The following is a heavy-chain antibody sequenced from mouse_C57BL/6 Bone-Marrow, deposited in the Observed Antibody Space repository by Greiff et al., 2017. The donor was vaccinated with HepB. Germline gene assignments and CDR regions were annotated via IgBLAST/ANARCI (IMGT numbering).Heavy chain of an antibody. CDR2: IRNKANGYTT. J-gene: IGHJ1*03. V-gene: IGHV7-3*01. CDR1: GFTFTDYY. Sequence: EVQVVESGGGLVQPGGSLSLSCAASGFTFTDYYMSWVRQPPGKALEWLGFIRNKANGYTTEYSASVKGRFTSARDNSQNILYLQMNALGAEDSATYYCARYVWDRYFEVWGTGTTVTVSS. D-gene: IGHD4-1*01. CDR3: ARYVWDRYFEV.